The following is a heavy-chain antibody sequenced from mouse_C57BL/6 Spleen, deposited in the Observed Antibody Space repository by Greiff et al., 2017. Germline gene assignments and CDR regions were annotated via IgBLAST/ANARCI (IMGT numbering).Heavy chain of an antibody. D-gene: IGHD2-3*01. CDR3: ARYDGYYFYWYFDV. CDR1: GFTFSDYY. CDR2: INYDGSST. V-gene: IGHV5-16*01. Sequence: EVKLVESEGGLVQPGSSMKLSCTASGFTFSDYYMAWVRQVPEKGLEWVANINYDGSSTYYLDSLKSRFIISRDNAKNILYLQMSSLKSEDTATYYCARYDGYYFYWYFDVWGTGTTVTVSS. J-gene: IGHJ1*03.